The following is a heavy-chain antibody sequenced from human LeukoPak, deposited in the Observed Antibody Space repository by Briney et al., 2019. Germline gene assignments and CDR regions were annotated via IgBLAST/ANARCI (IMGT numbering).Heavy chain of an antibody. J-gene: IGHJ4*02. V-gene: IGHV4-38-2*02. CDR3: ARGNVVVPAAIEYYFDY. CDR1: GYSISSDYY. D-gene: IGHD2-2*02. Sequence: SETLSLTCTVSGYSISSDYYWGWIRPPPGKGLEWLGSIFHSGSTYYNPSLKSRFTISVDTSKNQFSLKLSSVTAADTAVYFCARGNVVVPAAIEYYFDYWGQGTLVTVSS. CDR2: IFHSGST.